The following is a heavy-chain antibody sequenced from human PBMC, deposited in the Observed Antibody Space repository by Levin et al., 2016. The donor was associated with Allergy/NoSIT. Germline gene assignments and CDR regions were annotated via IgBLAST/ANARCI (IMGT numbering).Heavy chain of an antibody. D-gene: IGHD3-22*01. V-gene: IGHV1-69*04. CDR3: ARDPVGDYDSSGYYDY. Sequence: SVKVSCKASGGTFSSYAISWVRQAPGQGLEWMGRIIPILGIANYAQKFQGRVTITADKSTSTAYMELSSLRSEDTAVYYCARDPVGDYDSSGYYDYWGQGTLVTVSS. CDR1: GGTFSSYA. J-gene: IGHJ4*02. CDR2: IIPILGIA.